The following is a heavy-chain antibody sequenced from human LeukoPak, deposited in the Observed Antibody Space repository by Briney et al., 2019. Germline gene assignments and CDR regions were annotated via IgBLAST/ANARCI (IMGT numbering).Heavy chain of an antibody. J-gene: IGHJ3*02. Sequence: ASVKVSCKASGYTFTSYGTSWVRQAPGQGLEWMGWISAYNGNTNYAQKLQGRVTMTTDTSTSTAYMELRSLRSDDTAVYYCARVRADGYDFWSGYYTLAFDIWGQGTMVTVSS. D-gene: IGHD3-3*01. V-gene: IGHV1-18*01. CDR2: ISAYNGNT. CDR1: GYTFTSYG. CDR3: ARVRADGYDFWSGYYTLAFDI.